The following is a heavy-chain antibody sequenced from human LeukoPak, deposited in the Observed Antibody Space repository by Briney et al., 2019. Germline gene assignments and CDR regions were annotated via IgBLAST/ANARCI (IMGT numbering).Heavy chain of an antibody. D-gene: IGHD6-19*01. Sequence: AGGSLRLSCAASGFIFSSYWMNWVRQAPGKGLEWVANIRQDGSGEFYVDSVKGRFIISRDNAENSLYLQMNSLRAEDTAVYYCARVSSSSGCHTPWGQGTLVTVSS. CDR2: IRQDGSGE. CDR1: GFIFSSYW. V-gene: IGHV3-7*01. CDR3: ARVSSSSGCHTP. J-gene: IGHJ4*02.